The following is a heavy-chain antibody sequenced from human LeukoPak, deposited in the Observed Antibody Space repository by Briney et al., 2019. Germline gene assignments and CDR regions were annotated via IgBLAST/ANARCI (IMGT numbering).Heavy chain of an antibody. J-gene: IGHJ3*01. CDR3: ARDLYSYDVRGEDAFDV. CDR1: GFSLRAYA. CDR2: ISSDNGHT. Sequence: VASVKVSCKASGFSLRAYAITWVRRAPGRGPEWGGWISSDNGHTNVAQRFQGRVYMATETSTSTTYMSLRGLTSDATATYYCARDLYSYDVRGEDAFDVWGQGTMVTV. D-gene: IGHD5-18*01. V-gene: IGHV1-18*01.